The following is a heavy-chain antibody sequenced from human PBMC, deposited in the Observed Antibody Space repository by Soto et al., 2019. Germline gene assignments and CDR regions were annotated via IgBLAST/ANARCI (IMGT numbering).Heavy chain of an antibody. J-gene: IGHJ6*03. CDR2: IKQDGSEK. D-gene: IGHD1-7*01. V-gene: IGHV3-7*01. CDR3: AREFRDWNYDYYYYYYYMDV. Sequence: GGSLRLSCAASGFTFSSYWMSWVRQAPGKGLEWVANIKQDGSEKYYVDSVKGRFTISRDNAKNSLYLQMNSLRAEDTAVYYCAREFRDWNYDYYYYYYYMDVWGKGTTVTVSS. CDR1: GFTFSSYW.